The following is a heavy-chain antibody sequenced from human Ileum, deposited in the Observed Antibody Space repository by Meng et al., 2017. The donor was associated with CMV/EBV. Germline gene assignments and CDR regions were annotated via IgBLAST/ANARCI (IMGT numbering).Heavy chain of an antibody. CDR1: GFTFSNYY. CDR2: IKEDGSEM. CDR3: ARDGCHSSSFYYWFDP. D-gene: IGHD6-13*01. V-gene: IGHV3-7*01. Sequence: GESLKISCAASGFTFSNYYMTWARQVPGKGLEWVANIKEDGSEMRYVDSVKGRFTISRDNAQNSLYLHMNSLRVEDTAVYYCARDGCHSSSFYYWFDPWGQGTLVTVSS. J-gene: IGHJ5*02.